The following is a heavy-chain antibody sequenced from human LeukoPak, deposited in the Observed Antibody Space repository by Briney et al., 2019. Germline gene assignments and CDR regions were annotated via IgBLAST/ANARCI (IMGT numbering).Heavy chain of an antibody. Sequence: GGSLTLSCAASGFSFNDHTMHWVRQAPGKGLEWVSLISWDAGSTYYADSVKGRFTISRDNSKNSLYLQMNSLRTEDTALYYCAKDARYCGATTCYLGGYYYYMDVWGKGTTVTVSS. CDR2: ISWDAGST. CDR1: GFSFNDHT. V-gene: IGHV3-43*01. J-gene: IGHJ6*03. D-gene: IGHD2-2*01. CDR3: AKDARYCGATTCYLGGYYYYMDV.